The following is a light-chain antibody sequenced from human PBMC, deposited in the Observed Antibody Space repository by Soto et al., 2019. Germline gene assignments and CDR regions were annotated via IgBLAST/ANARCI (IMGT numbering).Light chain of an antibody. CDR3: QSYDSGLGGYVI. V-gene: IGLV2-8*01. Sequence: QSALTQPPSASGSPGQSVTISCTGTSSDVGGYNYVSWYQQHPGKAPKLMIYEVSKRPSGVPDRFSGSKSGTSASLAITGLQAEDEADYYCQSYDSGLGGYVIFGGGTKLTVL. J-gene: IGLJ2*01. CDR1: SSDVGGYNY. CDR2: EVS.